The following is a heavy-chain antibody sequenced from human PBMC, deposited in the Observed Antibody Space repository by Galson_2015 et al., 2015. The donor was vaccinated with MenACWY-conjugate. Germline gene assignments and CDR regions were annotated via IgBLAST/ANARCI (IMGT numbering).Heavy chain of an antibody. V-gene: IGHV3-23*01. CDR3: AKDVNHGDFGDFDY. D-gene: IGHD4-17*01. CDR1: GFTFSSCA. CDR2: ISGSGGST. Sequence: SLRLSCAASGFTFSSCAMNWVRQAPGKGLEWVSTISGSGGSTYYADSVKGRFSISRDNSKNTLDLQMNSLRGDDTAVYYCAKDVNHGDFGDFDYWGQGTRVTVSS. J-gene: IGHJ4*02.